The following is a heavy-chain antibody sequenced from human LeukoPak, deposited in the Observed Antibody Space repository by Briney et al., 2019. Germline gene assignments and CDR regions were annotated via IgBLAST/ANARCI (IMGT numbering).Heavy chain of an antibody. Sequence: GGSLRLSCAASGFTFSSYAMSWVRQAPGKGLEWVSAISGSGGSTYYADSVKGRFTISRDNSKNTLYLQMNSLRAEDTAVYYCAKDSVVVVTAQPYYFDYWGQGTLVTVSS. CDR2: ISGSGGST. V-gene: IGHV3-23*01. D-gene: IGHD2-21*02. J-gene: IGHJ4*02. CDR1: GFTFSSYA. CDR3: AKDSVVVVTAQPYYFDY.